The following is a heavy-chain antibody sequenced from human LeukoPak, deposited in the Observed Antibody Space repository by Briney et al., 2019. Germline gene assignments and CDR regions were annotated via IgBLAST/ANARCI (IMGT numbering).Heavy chain of an antibody. CDR2: IRYDGSNK. V-gene: IGHV3-30*02. Sequence: GGSLRLSCAASGFTFSSYGMHWVRQAPGKGLEWVAFIRYDGSNKYYADSVKGRFTISRDNSKNTLYLQMNSLRAEDTAVYYCAKGRKGYYGSGSYYNYWGQGTLVTVSS. D-gene: IGHD3-10*01. CDR3: AKGRKGYYGSGSYYNY. J-gene: IGHJ4*02. CDR1: GFTFSSYG.